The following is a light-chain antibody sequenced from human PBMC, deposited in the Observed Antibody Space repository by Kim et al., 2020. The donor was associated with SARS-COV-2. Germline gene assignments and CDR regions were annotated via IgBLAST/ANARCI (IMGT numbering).Light chain of an antibody. Sequence: GQSVTNSCTGTSIDIGGYNYVSWYQQHPGRAPKLMIYEVSKRPSGVPDRFSGSKSGNTASLTVSGLQAEDEANYYCSSYAGSNNGVFGGGTQLTVL. V-gene: IGLV2-8*01. CDR1: SIDIGGYNY. CDR3: SSYAGSNNGV. CDR2: EVS. J-gene: IGLJ3*02.